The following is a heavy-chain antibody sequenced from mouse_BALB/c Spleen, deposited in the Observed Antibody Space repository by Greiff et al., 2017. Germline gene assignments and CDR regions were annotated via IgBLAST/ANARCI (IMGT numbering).Heavy chain of an antibody. CDR1: GFTFSSYG. CDR3: AREGYGYDFDY. Sequence: EVQRVESGGGLVQPGGSLKLSCAASGFTFSSYGMSWVRQTPDKRLELVATINSNGGSTYYPDSVKGRFTISRDNAKNTLYLQMSSLKSEDTAMYYCAREGYGYDFDYWGQGTTLTVSS. V-gene: IGHV5-6-3*01. J-gene: IGHJ2*01. D-gene: IGHD1-2*01. CDR2: INSNGGST.